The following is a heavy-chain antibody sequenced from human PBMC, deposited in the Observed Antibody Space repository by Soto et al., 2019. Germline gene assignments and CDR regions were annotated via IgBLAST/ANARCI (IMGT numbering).Heavy chain of an antibody. CDR3: ATAIAVDAFDI. CDR2: INAGNGNT. J-gene: IGHJ3*02. CDR1: GYAFTSYA. D-gene: IGHD2-21*01. V-gene: IGHV1-3*01. Sequence: ASVKVSCKASGYAFTSYAMHWVRQAPGQRLEWMGWINAGNGNTKYSQKFQGRVTITRDTSASTAYMELSSLRSEDTAVYYCATAIAVDAFDIWGRGTRGTVSS.